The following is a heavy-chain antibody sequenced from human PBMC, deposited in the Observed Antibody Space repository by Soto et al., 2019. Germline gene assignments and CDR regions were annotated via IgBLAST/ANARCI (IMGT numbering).Heavy chain of an antibody. CDR3: ARGGYSGYSTAPVDY. CDR1: GGTFSSYA. D-gene: IGHD5-12*01. Sequence: GASVKVSCKASGGTFSSYAISWVRQAPGQGLEWMGGIIPIFGTANYAQKFQGRVTITADESTSTAYMELSSLRSEDTAVYYCARGGYSGYSTAPVDYWGQGTLVTVSS. CDR2: IIPIFGTA. J-gene: IGHJ4*02. V-gene: IGHV1-69*13.